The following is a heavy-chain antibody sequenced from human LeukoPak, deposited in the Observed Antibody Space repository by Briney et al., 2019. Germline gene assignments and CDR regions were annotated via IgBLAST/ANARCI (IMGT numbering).Heavy chain of an antibody. CDR2: VYHSGRT. D-gene: IGHD4-11*01. V-gene: IGHV4-39*01. Sequence: SETLSLTCSVSGDSISNSNYFWDWIRQPPGKGLEWIGSVYHSGRTYYNPSLKSRVTLSVDTTKNQFSLRVNSVTATDTAVYYCVRVGNSYSIRFDVWGQGIRVTVSS. CDR3: VRVGNSYSIRFDV. CDR1: GDSISNSNYF. J-gene: IGHJ4*02.